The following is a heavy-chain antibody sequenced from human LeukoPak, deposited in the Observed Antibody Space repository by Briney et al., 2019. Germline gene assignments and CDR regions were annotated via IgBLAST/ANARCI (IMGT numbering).Heavy chain of an antibody. V-gene: IGHV3-74*01. J-gene: IGHJ4*02. D-gene: IGHD4-17*01. Sequence: GGSLRLSCAASGFTFSSYAMSWVRQAPGKGLVWVSRINDDGSRTNYADSVEGRFTISRDNAKNTVYLQMNSLRAEDTAVYYCARGATYAYYFDYWGQGILVTVSS. CDR3: ARGATYAYYFDY. CDR1: GFTFSSYA. CDR2: INDDGSRT.